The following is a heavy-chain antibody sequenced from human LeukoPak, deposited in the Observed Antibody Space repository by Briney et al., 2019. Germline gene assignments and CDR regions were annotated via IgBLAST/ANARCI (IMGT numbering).Heavy chain of an antibody. CDR1: GFTFSSYA. D-gene: IGHD6-13*01. J-gene: IGHJ4*02. Sequence: GGSLRLSCAASGFTFSSYALSWVRQAPGKGLEWVSGITGSGGTTYYADSVKGRFTISRDNSKNTLYLQLNSLRAEDTAVYYCARPTIAAAGNFEYWGQGTLVTVSS. V-gene: IGHV3-23*01. CDR2: ITGSGGTT. CDR3: ARPTIAAAGNFEY.